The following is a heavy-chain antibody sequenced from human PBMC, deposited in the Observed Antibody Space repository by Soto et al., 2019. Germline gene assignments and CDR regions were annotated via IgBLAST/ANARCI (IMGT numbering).Heavy chain of an antibody. CDR3: ARLRIGNFDY. Sequence: LSLTCTVSGGSISSSSYYWGWIRQPPGKGLEWIGSIYYSGSTYYNPSLKSRVTISVDTSKNQFSLKLSSVTAADTAVYYCARLRIGNFDYWGQGTLVTAPQ. CDR1: GGSISSSSYY. D-gene: IGHD1-26*01. J-gene: IGHJ4*02. V-gene: IGHV4-39*01. CDR2: IYYSGST.